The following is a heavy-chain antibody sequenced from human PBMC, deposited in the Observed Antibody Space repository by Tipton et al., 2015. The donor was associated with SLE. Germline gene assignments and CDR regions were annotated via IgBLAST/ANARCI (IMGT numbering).Heavy chain of an antibody. D-gene: IGHD6-6*01. V-gene: IGHV4-38-2*01. CDR2: IYHSGST. J-gene: IGHJ5*02. CDR1: GYSISSGYY. CDR3: ARGPYSSSDNWFDP. Sequence: LRLSCAVSGYSISSGYYWGWIRQPPGKGLEWIGSIYHSGSTYYNPSLKSRVTISVDTSKNQFSLKLSSVTAADTAVYYCARGPYSSSDNWFDPWGQGALVTVSS.